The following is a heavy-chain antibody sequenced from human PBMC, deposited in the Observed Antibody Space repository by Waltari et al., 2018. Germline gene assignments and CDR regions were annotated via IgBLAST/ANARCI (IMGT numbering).Heavy chain of an antibody. D-gene: IGHD6-19*01. V-gene: IGHV3-7*04. CDR2: IKQDGSEN. Sequence: EVQLVESGGGLVQPGGSLRLSCAASGFTFSSYWMTWVRQAPGKGLEWVANIKQDGSENSYVDSVKGRFLMSRDNAKNSLSLQMNSLKAEDTAVYYCARPFRSGWYDGSFDVWGQGTMVTVSS. CDR3: ARPFRSGWYDGSFDV. J-gene: IGHJ3*01. CDR1: GFTFSSYW.